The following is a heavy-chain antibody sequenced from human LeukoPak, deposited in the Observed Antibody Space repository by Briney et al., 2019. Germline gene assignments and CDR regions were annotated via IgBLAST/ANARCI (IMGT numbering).Heavy chain of an antibody. D-gene: IGHD6-19*01. CDR1: GFTFSSYA. J-gene: IGHJ4*02. CDR3: AKAYSSVLPVGWVFDY. V-gene: IGHV3-23*01. Sequence: HPGGSLRLSCAASGFTFSSYAMSWVRQAPGKGLEWVSAISGSGGSTYYADSVKGRFTISRDNSKNTLYLQMNSLRAEDTAVYYCAKAYSSVLPVGWVFDYWGQGTLVTVSS. CDR2: ISGSGGST.